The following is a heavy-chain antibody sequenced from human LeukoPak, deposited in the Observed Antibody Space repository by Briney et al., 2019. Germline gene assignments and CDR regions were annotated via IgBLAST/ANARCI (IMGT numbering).Heavy chain of an antibody. V-gene: IGHV4-59*01. Sequence: SSETLSLTCAVYGGSFSGYYWSWIRQPPGKGLEWIGYIYYSGSTNYNPSLKSRVTISVDTSKNQFSLKLSSVTAADTAVYYCARMWIQPWAVGDGVFDIWGLGTMVTVSS. D-gene: IGHD5-18*01. CDR3: ARMWIQPWAVGDGVFDI. J-gene: IGHJ3*02. CDR2: IYYSGST. CDR1: GGSFSGYY.